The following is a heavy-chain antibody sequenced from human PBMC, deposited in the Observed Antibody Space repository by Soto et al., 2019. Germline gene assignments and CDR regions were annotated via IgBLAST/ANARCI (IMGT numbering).Heavy chain of an antibody. J-gene: IGHJ4*02. V-gene: IGHV3-23*01. D-gene: IGHD2-21*02. CDR2: ISGSGGST. CDR1: GFTFSSYA. Sequence: GESLKISCAASGFTFSSYAMSWVRQAPGKGLEWVSAISGSGGSTYYADSVKGRFTISRDNSKNTLYLQMNSLRAEDTAVYYCAKYCGGDCYPIPYFDYWGQGTLVTVSS. CDR3: AKYCGGDCYPIPYFDY.